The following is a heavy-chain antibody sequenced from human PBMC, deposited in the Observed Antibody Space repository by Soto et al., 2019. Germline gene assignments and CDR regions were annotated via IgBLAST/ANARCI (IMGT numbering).Heavy chain of an antibody. Sequence: ASVKVSCKASGYTFTSCGISWVRQAPGQGLEWMGWISAYNGNTNYAQKLQGRVTMTADTSTHTAYIELRSLRFEDTAVYYCAPDSPKAYSGSYGLDYWGQGTLVTVSS. J-gene: IGHJ4*02. CDR3: APDSPKAYSGSYGLDY. CDR2: ISAYNGNT. CDR1: GYTFTSCG. V-gene: IGHV1-18*01. D-gene: IGHD1-26*01.